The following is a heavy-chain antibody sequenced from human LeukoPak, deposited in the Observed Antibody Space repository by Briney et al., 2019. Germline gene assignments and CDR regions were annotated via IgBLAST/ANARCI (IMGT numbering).Heavy chain of an antibody. V-gene: IGHV1-69*02. J-gene: IGHJ4*02. D-gene: IGHD5-24*01. CDR1: GYTFTGYY. CDR2: IIPILGIA. Sequence: ASVKVSCKASGYTFTGYYMHWVRQAPGQGLEWMGRIIPILGIANYAQKFQGRVTITADKSTSTAYMELSSLRSEDTAVYYCARDGQGFDYWGQGTLVTVSS. CDR3: ARDGQGFDY.